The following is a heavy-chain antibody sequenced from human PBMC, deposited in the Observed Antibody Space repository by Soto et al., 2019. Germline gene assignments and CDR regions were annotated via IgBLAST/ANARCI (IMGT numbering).Heavy chain of an antibody. V-gene: IGHV3-30*18. J-gene: IGHJ4*02. D-gene: IGHD3-22*01. CDR1: GFTFSSYG. CDR2: ISYDGSNK. Sequence: QVQLVESGGGVVQPGRSLRLSCAASGFTFSSYGMHWVRQAPGKGLEWVAVISYDGSNKYYADSVKGRFTISRDNSKNTLYLQMNSLRAEDTAVYYCAKLVIVVQNRGSLDYWGQGTLVTVSS. CDR3: AKLVIVVQNRGSLDY.